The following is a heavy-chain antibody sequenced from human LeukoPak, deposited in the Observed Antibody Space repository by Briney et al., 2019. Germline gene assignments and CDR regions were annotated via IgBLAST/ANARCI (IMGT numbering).Heavy chain of an antibody. D-gene: IGHD6-19*01. J-gene: IGHJ4*02. CDR1: GGSISSYY. V-gene: IGHV4-59*01. CDR3: AKGPRVAVAGYYFDY. Sequence: SETLSLTCTVSGGSISSYYWSWIRQPPGKGLEWIGYIYYSGSTNYNPSLKSRVTISVDTSKNQFSLKLSSVTAADTAVYYCAKGPRVAVAGYYFDYWGQGTLVTVSS. CDR2: IYYSGST.